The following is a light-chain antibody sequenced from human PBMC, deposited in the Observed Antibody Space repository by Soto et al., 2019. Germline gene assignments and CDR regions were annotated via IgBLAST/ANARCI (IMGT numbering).Light chain of an antibody. CDR1: SSDVGGSNF. V-gene: IGLV2-11*01. CDR3: CSYAGNSLWV. J-gene: IGLJ3*02. CDR2: DVS. Sequence: QSVLTQPRSVSGSPGQSVTISCTGTSSDVGGSNFVSWYQQHAGKAPKLVISDVSKRPSGVPDRFSGSKSGNAASLTISGLQVEDEADYYCCSYAGNSLWVFGGGTKLTVL.